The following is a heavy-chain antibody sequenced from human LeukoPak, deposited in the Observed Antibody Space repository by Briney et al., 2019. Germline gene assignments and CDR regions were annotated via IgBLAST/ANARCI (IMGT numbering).Heavy chain of an antibody. D-gene: IGHD5-18*01. CDR1: GFTFSSYA. J-gene: IGHJ4*02. CDR3: AKSVQSGYSYGYDDY. V-gene: IGHV3-23*01. Sequence: GGSLRLSCAASGFTFSSYAMSWVRQAPGKGLEWVSAISGSGGSTYYADSVKGRFTVSRDNSKNTLYLQMNSLRAEDTAVYYCAKSVQSGYSYGYDDYWGQGTLVTVSS. CDR2: ISGSGGST.